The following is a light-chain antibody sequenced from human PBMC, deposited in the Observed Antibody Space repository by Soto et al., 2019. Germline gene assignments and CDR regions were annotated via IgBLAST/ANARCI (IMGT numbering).Light chain of an antibody. Sequence: QSVRTQPPSVSGAPGQRVTISCTGSSSNIGAGYDVHWYQQLPGTAPKLLIYDNTNRPSGVPDRFSGSKSGASASLAITGLQAEDEADYYCQSYDTSLSVCVFGGGTKLTVL. V-gene: IGLV1-40*01. J-gene: IGLJ3*02. CDR3: QSYDTSLSVCV. CDR1: SSNIGAGYD. CDR2: DNT.